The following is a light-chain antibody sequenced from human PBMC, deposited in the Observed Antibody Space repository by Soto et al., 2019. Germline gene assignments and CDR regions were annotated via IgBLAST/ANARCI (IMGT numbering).Light chain of an antibody. J-gene: IGKJ4*01. V-gene: IGKV1-5*03. CDR2: KAS. Sequence: DIQMTQSPSTLSASVGDRVTITCRASQSISSWLAWYQQKPEKAPKLLIYKASSLEGGVPSRFSGSGSGTEFTLTISSLQPDDFATYYCQQYNSYSKITFGGGTKVDIK. CDR1: QSISSW. CDR3: QQYNSYSKIT.